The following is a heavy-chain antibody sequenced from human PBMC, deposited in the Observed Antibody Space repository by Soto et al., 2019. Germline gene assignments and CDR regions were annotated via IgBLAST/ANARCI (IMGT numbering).Heavy chain of an antibody. V-gene: IGHV1-24*01. D-gene: IGHD3-22*01. J-gene: IGHJ4*02. Sequence: ASVKVSCKVSGYTLTELSMHWLRQAPGKGLEWMGGFDPEDGETIYAQKFQGRVTMTEDTSTDTAYMELSSLRSEDTAVYYCATVPDYYDSSGISGPLWGQGTLVTVSS. CDR2: FDPEDGET. CDR1: GYTLTELS. CDR3: ATVPDYYDSSGISGPL.